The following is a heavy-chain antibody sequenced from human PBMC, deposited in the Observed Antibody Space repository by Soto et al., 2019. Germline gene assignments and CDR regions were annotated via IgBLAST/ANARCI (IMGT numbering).Heavy chain of an antibody. CDR2: IIPIFGTA. CDR1: GGTFSSYA. CDR3: NLYYYDSSGYYHFDY. D-gene: IGHD3-22*01. J-gene: IGHJ4*02. V-gene: IGHV1-69*13. Sequence: ASVKVSCKASGGTFSSYAISWVRQAPGQGLEWMGGIIPIFGTANYAQKFQGRVTITADESTSTAYMELSSLRSEDTAVYYCNLYYYDSSGYYHFDYWGQGTLVTVSS.